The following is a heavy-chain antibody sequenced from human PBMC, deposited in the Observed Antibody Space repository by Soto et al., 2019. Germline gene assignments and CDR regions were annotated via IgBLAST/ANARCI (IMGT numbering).Heavy chain of an antibody. CDR1: GFTFSSYA. CDR3: VKDPFLYYGAGPFDY. D-gene: IGHD3-10*01. CDR2: ISSNGGST. V-gene: IGHV3-64D*06. J-gene: IGHJ4*02. Sequence: AESLRLSCSASGFTFSSYAMHWVRHAPRQGLEYVSAISSNGGSTYYADSVKGRLTISRDNSKNTLYLQMSSLSAEDTAVYYCVKDPFLYYGAGPFDYWGQGTLVTVSS.